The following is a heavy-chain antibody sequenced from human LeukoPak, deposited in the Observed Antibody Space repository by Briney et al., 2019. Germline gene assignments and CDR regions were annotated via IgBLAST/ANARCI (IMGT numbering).Heavy chain of an antibody. J-gene: IGHJ6*03. CDR3: ARVSSGSYFGYYCYYMDV. CDR2: INSDGSST. D-gene: IGHD1-26*01. CDR1: GFTFSNYW. V-gene: IGHV3-74*01. Sequence: GGSLRLSCAASGFTFSNYWMHWVRQAPGKGLVWVSRINSDGSSTSYADSVKGRFTISRDNAKNTLYLQMNSLRAEDTAVYYCARVSSGSYFGYYCYYMDVWGKGTTVTVSS.